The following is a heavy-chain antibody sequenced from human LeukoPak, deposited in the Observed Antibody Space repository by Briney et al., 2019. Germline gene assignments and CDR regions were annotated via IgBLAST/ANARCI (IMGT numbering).Heavy chain of an antibody. CDR3: ASFHYYGSGAYYLSY. J-gene: IGHJ4*02. CDR1: GFTLSSYA. D-gene: IGHD3-10*01. CDR2: IGDSGATT. Sequence: PGGSLRLSCAASGFTLSSYAMTWVRQAPGKGLEWVSDIGDSGATTYYAESVKGRFTISRDNSKNTLYLQMSSLRAEDTAVYFCASFHYYGSGAYYLSYWGQGTLVTVSS. V-gene: IGHV3-23*01.